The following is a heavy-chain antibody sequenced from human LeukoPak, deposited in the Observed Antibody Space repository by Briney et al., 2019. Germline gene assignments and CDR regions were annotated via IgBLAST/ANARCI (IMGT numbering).Heavy chain of an antibody. D-gene: IGHD5-18*01. J-gene: IGHJ2*01. Sequence: SETLSLTCTVSGASISSGRNYWGWVRQSTRKGLEWIGSIYYSGSTYYNPSLKSRVTISVDTSKNQFSLKLSSVTAADTAVYYCARYSYHWYFDLWGRGTLVTVSS. V-gene: IGHV4-39*01. CDR1: GASISSGRNY. CDR2: IYYSGST. CDR3: ARYSYHWYFDL.